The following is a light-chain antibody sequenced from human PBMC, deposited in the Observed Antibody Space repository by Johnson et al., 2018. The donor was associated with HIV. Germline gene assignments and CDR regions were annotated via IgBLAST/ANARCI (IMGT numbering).Light chain of an antibody. CDR1: SSNIGNNY. Sequence: QSVLTQPPSVSAAPGQKVTISCSGSSSNIGNNYVSWYQQLPGTAPKLFIYDNNQRPSGIPDRFSVSKSGPSATLGITGLQTGDEADYYCGTWDSSLSTYVFGSGTKVTVL. CDR3: GTWDSSLSTYV. J-gene: IGLJ1*01. V-gene: IGLV1-51*01. CDR2: DNN.